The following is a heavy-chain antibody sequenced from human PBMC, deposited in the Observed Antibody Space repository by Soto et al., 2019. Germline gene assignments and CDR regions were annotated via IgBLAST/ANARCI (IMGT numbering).Heavy chain of an antibody. CDR1: GGTFSSYA. CDR3: ARARFRFGELLYYYYGMDV. J-gene: IGHJ6*02. D-gene: IGHD3-10*01. Sequence: ASVKVSCKASGGTFSSYAISWVRQAPGQGLEWMGGIIPIFGTANYAQKFQGRVTITADESTSTAYMELSSLRSEDTAVYYCARARFRFGELLYYYYGMDVWGQGTTVTVSS. CDR2: IIPIFGTA. V-gene: IGHV1-69*13.